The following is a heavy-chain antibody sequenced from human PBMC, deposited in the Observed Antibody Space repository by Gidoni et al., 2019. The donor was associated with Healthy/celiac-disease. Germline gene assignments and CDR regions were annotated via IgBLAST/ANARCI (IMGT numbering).Heavy chain of an antibody. V-gene: IGHV4-31*03. CDR3: ASWGLDYYDSSGYYEDY. J-gene: IGHJ4*02. D-gene: IGHD3-22*01. Sequence: QVQLQESGPGLVKPSQTLSLTCTVSGGSISSGGYYWSWIRQHPGKGLEWIGYIYDSGSTYYNPSLKSRVTISVDTSKNQFSLKLSSVTAADTAVYYCASWGLDYYDSSGYYEDYWGQGTLVTVSS. CDR1: GGSISSGGYY. CDR2: IYDSGST.